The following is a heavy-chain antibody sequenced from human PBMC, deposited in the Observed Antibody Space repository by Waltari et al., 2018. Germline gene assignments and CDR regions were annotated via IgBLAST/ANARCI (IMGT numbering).Heavy chain of an antibody. D-gene: IGHD3-16*01. J-gene: IGHJ4*02. CDR2: VNAKTWNP. Sequence: QVQLVQSGSELKKPGASVKVSCKASGYIFTNYAMNWVRQAPGQGLEWMGWVNAKTWNPTYAHGFRVRFVFSVDASVRTGSLQSSSLKAVDTAVYFCARGIQLWGRGSWYCDNWGQGTLVTVSS. CDR1: GYIFTNYA. CDR3: ARGIQLWGRGSWYCDN. V-gene: IGHV7-4-1*02.